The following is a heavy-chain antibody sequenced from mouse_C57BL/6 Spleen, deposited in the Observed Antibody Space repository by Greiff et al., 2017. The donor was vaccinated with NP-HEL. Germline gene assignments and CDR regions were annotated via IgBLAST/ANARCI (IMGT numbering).Heavy chain of an antibody. Sequence: EVKLVESGGGLVKPGGSLKLSCAASGFTFSSYAMSWVRQTPEKRLEWVATISDGGSYTYYPDNVKGRFTISRDNAKNNLYLQMSHLKSEDTAMYYCARGSGSSFPGYFDVWGTGTTVTVSS. D-gene: IGHD1-1*01. CDR2: ISDGGSYT. V-gene: IGHV5-4*03. J-gene: IGHJ1*03. CDR3: ARGSGSSFPGYFDV. CDR1: GFTFSSYA.